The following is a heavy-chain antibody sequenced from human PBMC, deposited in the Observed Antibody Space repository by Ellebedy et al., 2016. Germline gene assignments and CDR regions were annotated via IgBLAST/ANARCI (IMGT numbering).Heavy chain of an antibody. J-gene: IGHJ4*02. V-gene: IGHV4-59*01. CDR2: IYYSGST. Sequence: SETLSLXCTVSGGSISSYYWSWIRQPPGKGLEWIGYIYYSGSTNYNPSLKSRVTISVDTSKSQFSLKLSSVTAADTAVYYCARTIWFGELFFDYWGQGTLVTVSS. D-gene: IGHD3-10*01. CDR3: ARTIWFGELFFDY. CDR1: GGSISSYY.